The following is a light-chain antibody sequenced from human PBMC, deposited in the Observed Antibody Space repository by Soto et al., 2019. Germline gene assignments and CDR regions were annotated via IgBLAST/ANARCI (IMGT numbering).Light chain of an antibody. CDR3: QQLDRYPIT. J-gene: IGKJ5*01. CDR2: ATS. V-gene: IGKV1-9*01. Sequence: DIQLTQSPSFLSASVGDRVTITCRASQGISPFLAWYQQKAGKAPKLLIYATSTLQSGVPSRFSGTGSGTDFTLTISGLQPEDFGTYYCQQLDRYPITFGQGTRLEIK. CDR1: QGISPF.